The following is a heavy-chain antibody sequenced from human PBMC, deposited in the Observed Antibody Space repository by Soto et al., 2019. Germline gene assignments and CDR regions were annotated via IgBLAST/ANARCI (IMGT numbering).Heavy chain of an antibody. CDR3: LMVTYSGMDV. D-gene: IGHD3-10*01. Sequence: QLLLQESGPGLVKPSETLSLTCTVSGDSVSNSGYYWGWIRQSPGKRLEWIGSVSFSGSKYYNPSLRSRVTFSVDTSKTLISLKLRSVTAADTAVYYCLMVTYSGMDVWGQGTTVTVSS. CDR1: GDSVSNSGYY. V-gene: IGHV4-39*01. CDR2: VSFSGSK. J-gene: IGHJ6*02.